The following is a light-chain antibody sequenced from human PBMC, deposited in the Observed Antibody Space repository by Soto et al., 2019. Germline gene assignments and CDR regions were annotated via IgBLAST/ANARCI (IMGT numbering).Light chain of an antibody. V-gene: IGKV3-20*01. Sequence: EHVLTQSPGTLSLSPGERATLSCRASQGVTSNFLAWYQQKPGQAPRLLIYGASTRAAGVPDRFSGSGSGRDFTLTIAGQEPEDFAVYYCQQYGRSPLRYTFGRGTKL. CDR2: GAS. CDR1: QGVTSNF. J-gene: IGKJ2*01. CDR3: QQYGRSPLRYT.